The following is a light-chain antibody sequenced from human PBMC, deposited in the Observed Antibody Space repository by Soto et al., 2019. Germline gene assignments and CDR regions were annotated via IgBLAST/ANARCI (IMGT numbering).Light chain of an antibody. CDR1: SSDVGGYNY. V-gene: IGLV2-14*01. CDR2: EVS. J-gene: IGLJ1*01. CDR3: SSYTSSSTLVV. Sequence: QSVLTQPASVSGSPGQSITISCTGTSSDVGGYNYVSWYQQHPGKAPKLMIYEVSNRPSGVSNRFSGSKSGNTASLTISGLQAEDEADYYRSSYTSSSTLVVFGTGTKLTVL.